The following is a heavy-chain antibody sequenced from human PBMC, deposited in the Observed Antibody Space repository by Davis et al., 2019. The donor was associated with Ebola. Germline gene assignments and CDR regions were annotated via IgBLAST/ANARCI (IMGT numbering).Heavy chain of an antibody. CDR1: GFTFSSYA. V-gene: IGHV3-23*01. J-gene: IGHJ6*03. Sequence: GESLKISCAASGFTFSSYAMSWVRQAPGKGLEWVSAISGSGGSTYYADSVKGRFTISRDNSKNTLYLQMNSLRAEDTAVYYCAKVIAVAGTVNGAMDVWGKGTTVTVSS. CDR3: AKVIAVAGTVNGAMDV. D-gene: IGHD6-19*01. CDR2: ISGSGGST.